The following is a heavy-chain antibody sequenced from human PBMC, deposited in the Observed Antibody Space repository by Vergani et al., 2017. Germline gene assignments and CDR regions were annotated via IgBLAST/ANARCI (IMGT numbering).Heavy chain of an antibody. V-gene: IGHV3-23*01. Sequence: ELQLLESGGGLVQPGGSLRLSCAASGFTFSSYAMSWVRQAPGKGLGWVSAISGSGGSTYYADSVKGRFTISRDNSKNTLYLQMNSLRAEDTAGYYCAKRSVGYCSSTGCAYYFDYWGQGALVTVSS. J-gene: IGHJ4*02. CDR3: AKRSVGYCSSTGCAYYFDY. CDR2: ISGSGGST. D-gene: IGHD2-2*01. CDR1: GFTFSSYA.